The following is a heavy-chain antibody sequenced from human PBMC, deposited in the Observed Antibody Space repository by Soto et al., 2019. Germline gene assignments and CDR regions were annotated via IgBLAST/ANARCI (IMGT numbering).Heavy chain of an antibody. CDR1: GGSISSGGYY. Sequence: SETLSLTCTVSGGSISSGGYYWSWIRQHPGKGLEWIGYIYYSGSTYYNPSLKSRVTISVDTSKNQFSLKLSSVTAADTAVYYCARYYAGNWFDPWGQGTLVTVSS. J-gene: IGHJ5*02. CDR3: ARYYAGNWFDP. D-gene: IGHD1-26*01. CDR2: IYYSGST. V-gene: IGHV4-31*03.